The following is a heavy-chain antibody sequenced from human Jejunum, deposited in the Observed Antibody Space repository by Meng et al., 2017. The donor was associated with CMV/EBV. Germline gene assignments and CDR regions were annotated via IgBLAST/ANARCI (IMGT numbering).Heavy chain of an antibody. CDR1: SG. CDR3: AKSPRYCSSTTCYEGGYFDY. CDR2: IRYDGSSN. Sequence: SGMPGVRQNPGKGLELVAFIRYDGSSNYYEDSVKGRFTISRDNSENTLYLQMNSLRAEDTAIYYCAKSPRYCSSTTCYEGGYFDYWGQGTLVTVSS. J-gene: IGHJ4*02. D-gene: IGHD2-2*01. V-gene: IGHV3-30*02.